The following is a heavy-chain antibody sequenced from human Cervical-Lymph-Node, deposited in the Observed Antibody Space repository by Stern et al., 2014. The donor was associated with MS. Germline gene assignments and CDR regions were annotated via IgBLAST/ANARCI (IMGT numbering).Heavy chain of an antibody. CDR3: VKSPGLAVAGQSFDY. V-gene: IGHV3-9*01. CDR1: GFTFDDAA. D-gene: IGHD6-19*01. J-gene: IGHJ4*02. CDR2: INWNSGGI. Sequence: EVQLVESGGGLVQPGRSLRLSCAASGFTFDDAAMHWVRQTPGKGLEWVSGINWNSGGIRYADSVKGRFSISRDNAKNSLYLQMNSLRVEDTALYYCVKSPGLAVAGQSFDYWGQGTLVTVSS.